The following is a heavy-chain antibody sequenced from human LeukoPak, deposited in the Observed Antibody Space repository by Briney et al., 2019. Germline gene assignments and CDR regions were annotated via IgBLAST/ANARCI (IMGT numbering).Heavy chain of an antibody. D-gene: IGHD3-3*01. J-gene: IGHJ3*02. V-gene: IGHV3-53*01. CDR1: GFTVSSNY. Sequence: GGSLRLSCAAFGFTVSSNYMSWVRQAPGKGLEWVSVIFGGGGTYYGDSVKGRFTISRDNAKNSLYLQMNSLRAEDTAVYYCARDMGTIFGVVILNDAFDIWGQGTMVTVSS. CDR2: IFGGGGT. CDR3: ARDMGTIFGVVILNDAFDI.